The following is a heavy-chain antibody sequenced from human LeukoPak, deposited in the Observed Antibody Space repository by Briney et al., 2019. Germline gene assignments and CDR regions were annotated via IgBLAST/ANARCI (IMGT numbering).Heavy chain of an antibody. V-gene: IGHV3-48*02. J-gene: IGHJ4*02. Sequence: GGALRLSCAACRFIFRSYSMNWVGQAPGKGVEWVSFIRCSSNTIYYADSVRGRFIISRQDAKKSLYLHINSQSDETTAVYYFARDHSVRWYHSDYWGQGTLVTVSS. CDR1: RFIFRSYS. CDR2: IRCSSNTI. D-gene: IGHD4-23*01. CDR3: ARDHSVRWYHSDY.